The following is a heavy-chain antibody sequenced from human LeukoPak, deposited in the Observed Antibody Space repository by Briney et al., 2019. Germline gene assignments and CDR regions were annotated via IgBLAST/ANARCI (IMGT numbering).Heavy chain of an antibody. D-gene: IGHD6-19*01. Sequence: PGGSLRLSCAAYGFTVSSNYMSWLRQAPGKGLEWVSIIYSGGSTFYADSVKGRFTISRDNSKNTLYLQINSLRAEDTAVYYCARGLDVVAGLDYWGQGTLVTVSS. J-gene: IGHJ4*02. CDR3: ARGLDVVAGLDY. V-gene: IGHV3-53*01. CDR1: GFTVSSNY. CDR2: IYSGGST.